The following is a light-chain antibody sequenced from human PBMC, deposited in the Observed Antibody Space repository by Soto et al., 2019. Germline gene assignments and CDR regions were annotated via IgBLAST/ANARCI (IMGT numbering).Light chain of an antibody. CDR3: SSYTDRNNLV. CDR2: DVT. V-gene: IGLV2-8*01. J-gene: IGLJ1*01. CDR1: SSDIGGYNS. Sequence: QSALTQSPSASGSPGQSVTISCPGTSSDIGGYNSVSWYQQHPGKAPKVMIYDVTKRPSGVPDRFSGSKSGNTASLTVSALQAEDEADYYCSSYTDRNNLVLGTGTKVTVL.